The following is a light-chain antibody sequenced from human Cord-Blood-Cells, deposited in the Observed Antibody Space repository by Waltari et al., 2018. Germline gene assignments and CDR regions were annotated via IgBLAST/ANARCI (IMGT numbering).Light chain of an antibody. V-gene: IGLV2-14*01. J-gene: IGLJ1*01. Sequence: QSALTQPASVSGSPGQSITISSTGTSSDVGGYNYVSWYQQHPGKAPILIIYDVSKRPSGVSNRFSGSKSGNTASLTISGLQAEDEADYYCSSYTSSSTYVFGTGTKVTVL. CDR3: SSYTSSSTYV. CDR2: DVS. CDR1: SSDVGGYNY.